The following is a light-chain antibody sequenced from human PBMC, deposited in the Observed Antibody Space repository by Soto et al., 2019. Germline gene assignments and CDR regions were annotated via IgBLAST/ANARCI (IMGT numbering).Light chain of an antibody. J-gene: IGKJ1*01. V-gene: IGKV1-5*03. CDR1: QSISSW. CDR3: QQYNSDSRT. CDR2: KAS. Sequence: DVQITQSNSTLSASVGDRVTITCRASQSISSWLAWYQQKPGKAPKLLIYKASSLESGVPSRFSGSGSGTEFTLTISSLQPDDSATYYSQQYNSDSRTFGQGTKV.